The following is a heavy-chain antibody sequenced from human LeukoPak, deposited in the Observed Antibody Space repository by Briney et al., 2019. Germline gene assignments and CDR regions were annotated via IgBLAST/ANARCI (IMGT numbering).Heavy chain of an antibody. CDR3: ARVLGRGGYAYFDY. Sequence: PSETLSLTCTVSGGSISSSGYYWGWIRQPPGKGLEWIGSIYYSGSTYYNPSLKSRVTISVDTSKNQFSLKLSSVTAADTAVYYCARVLGRGGYAYFDYWGQGTLVTVSS. CDR1: GGSISSSGYY. J-gene: IGHJ4*02. CDR2: IYYSGST. D-gene: IGHD5-12*01. V-gene: IGHV4-39*01.